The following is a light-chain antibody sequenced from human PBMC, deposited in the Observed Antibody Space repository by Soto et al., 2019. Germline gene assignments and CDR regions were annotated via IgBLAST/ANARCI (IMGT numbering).Light chain of an antibody. CDR1: SSNIGNNY. CDR3: VTWDSRLSVGV. CDR2: END. V-gene: IGLV1-51*02. J-gene: IGLJ3*02. Sequence: QSVLTQPPSVSAAPGQKVTFSCSGGSSNIGNNYVSWYQQLPGTAPKLLIYENDKRRSGIADRFSGSKSGTSATLGITGIQTGDEADYYCVTWDSRLSVGVFGGGTKLTVL.